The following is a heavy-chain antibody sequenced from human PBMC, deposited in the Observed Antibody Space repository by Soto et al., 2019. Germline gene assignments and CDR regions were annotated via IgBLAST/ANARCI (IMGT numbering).Heavy chain of an antibody. J-gene: IGHJ6*02. V-gene: IGHV1-69*01. CDR3: ARSSPYIVVRKPTGNQDYYGMDV. D-gene: IGHD2-2*01. CDR1: GGTFSNYT. Sequence: QVQLVQSGAEVKKPGSSVKVFCKASGGTFSNYTISWVRQAPGQGLEWMGGIIPGFGTTDYEQKCQGRVTITADGSTSTAYMKLSSLRSADTAVYYCARSSPYIVVRKPTGNQDYYGMDVWGQGTTVTVSS. CDR2: IIPGFGTT.